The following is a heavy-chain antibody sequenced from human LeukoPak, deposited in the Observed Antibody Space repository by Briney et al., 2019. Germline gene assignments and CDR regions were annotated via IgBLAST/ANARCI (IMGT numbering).Heavy chain of an antibody. Sequence: GGSLRLSCAASGFTFSSYSMNWVRQAPGRGLEWVSSISSSSSYIYYADSVKGRFTISRDNAKNSLYLQMNSLRAEDTAVYYCARRGEKKWYQLPDYWGQGTLVTVSS. V-gene: IGHV3-21*01. CDR3: ARRGEKKWYQLPDY. J-gene: IGHJ4*02. D-gene: IGHD2-2*01. CDR2: ISSSSSYI. CDR1: GFTFSSYS.